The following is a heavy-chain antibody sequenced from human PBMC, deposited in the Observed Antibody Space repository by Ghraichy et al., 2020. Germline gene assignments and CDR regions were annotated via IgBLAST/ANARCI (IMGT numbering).Heavy chain of an antibody. CDR2: INWNGGST. CDR3: ARGLRDAFDI. V-gene: IGHV3-20*01. CDR1: GFTFDDYG. J-gene: IGHJ3*02. D-gene: IGHD4-17*01. Sequence: GESLNISCAASGFTFDDYGMSWVRQAPGKGLEWVSGINWNGGSTGYADSVKGRFTISRDNAKNSLYLQMNSLRAEDMALYHCARGLRDAFDIWGQGTMVTVSS.